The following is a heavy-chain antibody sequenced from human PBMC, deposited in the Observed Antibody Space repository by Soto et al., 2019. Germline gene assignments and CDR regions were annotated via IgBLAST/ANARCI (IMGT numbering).Heavy chain of an antibody. Sequence: PGRSLRLYCAATGFTYSFYSMNWVCQATGKGLEWISYITNTGTSTNYADSVRGRFTASRDNAKNMVFLQMNSLRVEDTAVYYCARDVPPTWFDTWCQRTLVTISA. CDR2: ITNTGTST. J-gene: IGHJ5*02. CDR1: GFTYSFYS. CDR3: ARDVPPTWFDT. V-gene: IGHV3-48*04.